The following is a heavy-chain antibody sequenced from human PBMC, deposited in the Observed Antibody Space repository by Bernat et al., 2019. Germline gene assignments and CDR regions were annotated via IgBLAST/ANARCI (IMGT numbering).Heavy chain of an antibody. CDR2: IRSKANSYAT. Sequence: EVQLVESGGGLVQPGGSLKLSCAASGFTFSGSSMHWVRQASRKGLEWVGRIRSKANSYATAYAASVKGRFTISRDDSKNTAYLQMNSLKTEDTAVYYCTTRITMVQEVILYDYWGQGTLVTVSS. V-gene: IGHV3-73*02. CDR3: TTRITMVQEVILYDY. D-gene: IGHD3-10*01. CDR1: GFTFSGSS. J-gene: IGHJ4*02.